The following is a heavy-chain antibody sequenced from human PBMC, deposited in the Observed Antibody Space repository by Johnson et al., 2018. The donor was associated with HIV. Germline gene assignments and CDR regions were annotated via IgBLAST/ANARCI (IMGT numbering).Heavy chain of an antibody. Sequence: AAGGVTISDSYMSWIRQAPGKGLEWVSYIRSSNSGSTTYYADSVKGRFTVSRDNAKNSLFLQMNSLRAEDTAVYYCARVSSSSSFDAFDIWGQGTMVTVSS. V-gene: IGHV3-11*04. J-gene: IGHJ3*02. D-gene: IGHD6-6*01. CDR1: GVTISDSY. CDR2: IRSSNSGSTT. CDR3: ARVSSSSSFDAFDI.